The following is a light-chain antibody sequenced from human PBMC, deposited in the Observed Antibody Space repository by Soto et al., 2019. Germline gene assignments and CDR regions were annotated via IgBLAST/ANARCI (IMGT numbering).Light chain of an antibody. CDR1: SSNIGAGYD. J-gene: IGLJ2*01. CDR2: GNS. CDR3: QSYDSSLIGFVV. Sequence: QSVLTQPPSVSGAPGQRVTISCTGSSSNIGAGYDVHWYQQLPGTAPKLLIYGNSNRPSGVPDRFSGSKSGTSASLAITGLQAEDEAAYYCQSYDSSLIGFVVFGGGTNLTVL. V-gene: IGLV1-40*01.